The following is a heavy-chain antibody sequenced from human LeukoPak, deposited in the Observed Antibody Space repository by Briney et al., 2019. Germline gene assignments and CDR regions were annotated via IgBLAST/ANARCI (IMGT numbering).Heavy chain of an antibody. J-gene: IGHJ3*02. V-gene: IGHV3-15*01. D-gene: IGHD1-26*01. CDR1: RFTFSNYW. CDR2: IKSKTDGGTT. Sequence: GGSLRLSCAASRFTFSNYWMSWVRQAPGKGLEWVGRIKSKTDGGTTDYAAPVKGRFTISRDDSKNTLYLQMNSLKTEDTAVYYCTTDMYSGSYLGAFDIWGQGTMVTVSS. CDR3: TTDMYSGSYLGAFDI.